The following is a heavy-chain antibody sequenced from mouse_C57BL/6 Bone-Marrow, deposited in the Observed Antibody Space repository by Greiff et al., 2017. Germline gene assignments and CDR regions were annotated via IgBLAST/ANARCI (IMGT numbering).Heavy chain of an antibody. CDR1: GYTFTSYW. D-gene: IGHD1-1*01. CDR3: ARSTYYYGSSSYFDY. CDR2: IDPSDSYT. Sequence: VQLKQPGAELVMPGASVKLSCKASGYTFTSYWMHWVKQRPGQGLEWIGEIDPSDSYTNYNQKFKGKSTLTVDKSSSTAYMQLSSLTSEDSAVYYCARSTYYYGSSSYFDYWGQGTTLTVSS. V-gene: IGHV1-69*01. J-gene: IGHJ2*01.